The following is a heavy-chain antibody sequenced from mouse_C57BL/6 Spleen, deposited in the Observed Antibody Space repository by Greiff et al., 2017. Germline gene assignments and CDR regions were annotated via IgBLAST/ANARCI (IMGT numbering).Heavy chain of an antibody. J-gene: IGHJ1*03. V-gene: IGHV5-16*01. D-gene: IGHD2-1*01. CDR3: ARKAFYYGNYDWYFDV. CDR2: INYDGSST. Sequence: EVKLMESEGGLVQPGSSMKLSCTASGFTFSDYYMAWVRQVPEKGLEWVANINYDGSSTYYLDSLKSRFIISRDNAKNILYLQMSSLKSEDTATYYCARKAFYYGNYDWYFDVWGTGTTVTVSS. CDR1: GFTFSDYY.